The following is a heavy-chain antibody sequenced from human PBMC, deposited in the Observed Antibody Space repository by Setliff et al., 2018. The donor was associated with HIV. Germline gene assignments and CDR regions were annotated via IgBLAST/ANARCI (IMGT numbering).Heavy chain of an antibody. CDR3: APWRKVAAPGVWFSAHDY. J-gene: IGHJ4*02. CDR1: GYTLTEFS. D-gene: IGHD2-15*01. Sequence: ASVKVSCKVSGYTLTEFSMHWVRQAPGKGLGWMGGFDPEEGETMYAQKFQGRVTVTEDTSSGTAYMELSSLRSEDTAVYYCAPWRKVAAPGVWFSAHDYWGQGTLVTVSS. V-gene: IGHV1-24*01. CDR2: FDPEEGET.